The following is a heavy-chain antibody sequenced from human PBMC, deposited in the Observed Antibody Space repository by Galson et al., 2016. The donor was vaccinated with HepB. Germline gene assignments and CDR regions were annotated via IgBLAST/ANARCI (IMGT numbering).Heavy chain of an antibody. CDR3: ARDLPDDSVDYFYVSDL. V-gene: IGHV3-11*01. CDR1: GFNFSDYY. J-gene: IGHJ3*01. CDR2: ISKSGDSM. Sequence: SLRLSCAASGFNFSDYYMNWIRQAPGKGLEWISYISKSGDSMLYADSVWRRFTISRDHVKKSLYLQMTNLRAEDTAVYYCARDLPDDSVDYFYVSDLWGQGTMVTVSS. D-gene: IGHD4-17*01.